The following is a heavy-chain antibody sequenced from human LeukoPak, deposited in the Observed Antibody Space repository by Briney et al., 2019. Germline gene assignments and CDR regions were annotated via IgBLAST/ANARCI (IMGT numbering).Heavy chain of an antibody. CDR1: GYTFTSYD. CDR2: IIPIFGTA. J-gene: IGHJ4*02. CDR3: ARGCDYGDYEHCN. Sequence: SVKVSCKASGYTFTSYDINWVRQAPGQGLEWMGRIIPIFGTANYAQKFQGRVTITTDESTSTAYMELSSLRSEDTAVYYCARGCDYGDYEHCNWGQGTLVTVSS. D-gene: IGHD4-17*01. V-gene: IGHV1-69*05.